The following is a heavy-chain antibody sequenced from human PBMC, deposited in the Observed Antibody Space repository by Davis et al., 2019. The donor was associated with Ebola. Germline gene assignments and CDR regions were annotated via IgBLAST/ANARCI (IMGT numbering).Heavy chain of an antibody. J-gene: IGHJ3*02. D-gene: IGHD2-8*01. V-gene: IGHV4-31*03. CDR1: GGSISSGGYY. CDR3: ARGYADGIRTDDAFDI. Sequence: SETLSLTCTVSGGSISSGGYYWSWIRQHPGKGLEWIGYIYYSGSTYYNPSLKSRVTISVDTSKNQFSLKLSSVTAADTAVYYCARGYADGIRTDDAFDIWGQGTMVTVSS. CDR2: IYYSGST.